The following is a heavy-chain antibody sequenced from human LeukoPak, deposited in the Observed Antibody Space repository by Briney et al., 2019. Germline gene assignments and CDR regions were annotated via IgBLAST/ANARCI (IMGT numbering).Heavy chain of an antibody. CDR1: GXRLDNYW. D-gene: IGHD3-10*01. CDR3: ARWSHVSGRWFLDN. CDR2: INEDGSKI. V-gene: IGHV3-7*05. J-gene: IGHJ4*02. Sequence: GGSLRLSCEASGXRLDNYWVTWVRQAPGKGLEWVADINEDGSKIYSLDSVKGRFTISRDNAKNSLSLQLNTLRAEDTAVYYCARWSHVSGRWFLDNWGRGTLVSVSS.